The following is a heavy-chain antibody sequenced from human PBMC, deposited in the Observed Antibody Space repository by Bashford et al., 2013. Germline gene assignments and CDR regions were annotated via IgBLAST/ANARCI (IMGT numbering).Heavy chain of an antibody. Sequence: ASVKVSCKASGYTFTSYGISWVRQAPGQGLEWMGWISAYNGNTNYAQKLQGRVTMTTDTSTSTAYMELRSLRSDDTAVYYCARARNYYDSSGYYYVGAFDIVGPRDNGH. CDR3: ARARNYYDSSGYYYVGAFDI. J-gene: IGHJ3*02. D-gene: IGHD3-22*01. CDR2: ISAYNGNT. V-gene: IGHV1-18*01. CDR1: GYTFTSYG.